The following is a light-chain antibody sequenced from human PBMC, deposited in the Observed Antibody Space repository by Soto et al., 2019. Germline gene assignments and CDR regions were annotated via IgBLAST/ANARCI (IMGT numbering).Light chain of an antibody. V-gene: IGKV3D-15*01. Sequence: EIVMTQSSTILSVSPGERATLSCRASQSVSSNLAWYQQKPGQAPRLLIYGVYTRAPGIPARFSGSGSGTEFTLTISRLEPEDFAVYYCQQYGGSPYTFGQGTTVEIK. CDR2: GVY. CDR1: QSVSSN. CDR3: QQYGGSPYT. J-gene: IGKJ2*01.